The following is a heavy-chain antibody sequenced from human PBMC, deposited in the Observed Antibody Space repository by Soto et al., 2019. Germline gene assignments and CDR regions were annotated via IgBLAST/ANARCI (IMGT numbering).Heavy chain of an antibody. CDR1: GYTFSSHD. CDR2: TSPNSGNT. V-gene: IGHV1-8*01. J-gene: IGHJ6*02. CDR3: ARATSTVFGDYFGMDV. D-gene: IGHD3-3*01. Sequence: ASVKVSCKASGYTFSSHDMYWVRQATGQGLEWMGWTSPNSGNTGYAQKFQGRVTMTRDTSTSTAYMELSSLRSDDTAIYFCARATSTVFGDYFGMDVWGQGTTVTVSS.